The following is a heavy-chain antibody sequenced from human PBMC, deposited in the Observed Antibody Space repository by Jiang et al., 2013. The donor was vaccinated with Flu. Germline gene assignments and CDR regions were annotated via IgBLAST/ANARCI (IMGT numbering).Heavy chain of an antibody. Sequence: GLVKPGGSLRLSCAASGFTFSSYSMNWVRQAPGKGLEWVSSFSSSSSYIYYADSVKGRFTISRDNAKNSLYLQMNSLRAEDTAVYYCARVTGYCSGGSCYSAFDIWGQGTMVTVSS. CDR3: ARVTGYCSGGSCYSAFDI. D-gene: IGHD2-15*01. CDR1: GFTFSSYS. V-gene: IGHV3-21*01. CDR2: FSSSSSYI. J-gene: IGHJ3*02.